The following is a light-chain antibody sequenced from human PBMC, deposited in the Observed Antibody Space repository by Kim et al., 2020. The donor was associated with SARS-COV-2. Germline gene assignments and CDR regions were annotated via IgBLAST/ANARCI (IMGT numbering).Light chain of an antibody. V-gene: IGLV2-11*01. CDR2: DVS. CDR3: CSYAGRHGNV. CDR1: SSDVGGYNY. Sequence: GQSVTISCTGTSSDVGGYNYVSWYQQHPGKAPKLMIYDVSKRPSGVPDRFSGSKSGNTASLTISGLQAEDEADYYCCSYAGRHGNVFGTGTKVTVL. J-gene: IGLJ1*01.